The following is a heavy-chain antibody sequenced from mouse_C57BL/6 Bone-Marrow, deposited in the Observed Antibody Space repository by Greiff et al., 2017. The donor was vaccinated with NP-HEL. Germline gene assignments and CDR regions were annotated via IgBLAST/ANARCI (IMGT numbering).Heavy chain of an antibody. J-gene: IGHJ3*01. CDR3: ARGGLRREFAY. D-gene: IGHD2-4*01. CDR1: GYTFTSYW. CDR2: INPSSGYT. Sequence: QVQLQQSGAELAKPGASVKLSCKASGYTFTSYWMHWVKQRPGQGLEWIGYINPSSGYTKYNQKFKDKATLTAAKSSSTAYLQLTSLTYEDSASFYGARGGLRREFAYGGQGTLVTGAA. V-gene: IGHV1-7*01.